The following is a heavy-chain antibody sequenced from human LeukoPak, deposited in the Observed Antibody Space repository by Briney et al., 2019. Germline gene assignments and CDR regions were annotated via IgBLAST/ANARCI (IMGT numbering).Heavy chain of an antibody. V-gene: IGHV5-51*01. D-gene: IGHD3-22*01. Sequence: RGESLRISCKGSGYSFTSYWIGWVRQMPGKGLEWMGIIYPGDSDTRYSPSFQGQVTISADKSISTAYLQWSSLKASDTAMYYCARRGGGEYYDSSGYYHFDYWGQGTLVTVSS. CDR2: IYPGDSDT. CDR1: GYSFTSYW. J-gene: IGHJ4*02. CDR3: ARRGGGEYYDSSGYYHFDY.